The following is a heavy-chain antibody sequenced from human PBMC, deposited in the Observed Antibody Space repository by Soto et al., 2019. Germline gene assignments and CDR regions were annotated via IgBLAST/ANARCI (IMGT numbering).Heavy chain of an antibody. CDR3: AGRSRRSGFYYGMDV. CDR1: GFSLLSYN. J-gene: IGHJ6*02. D-gene: IGHD1-1*01. CDR2: ISSSSNFI. V-gene: IGHV3-21*01. Sequence: EVLLVESGGGLVKPGGSLRLSCAASGFSLLSYNMNWVRQAPGKGLEWVSSISSSSNFIYYGDSLKGRFTISRDNAKNSLLLQMNNLTDEDTARYYCAGRSRRSGFYYGMDVWGQGTTVTVSS.